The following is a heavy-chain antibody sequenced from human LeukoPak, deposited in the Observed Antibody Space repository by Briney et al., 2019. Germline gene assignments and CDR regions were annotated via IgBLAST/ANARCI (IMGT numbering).Heavy chain of an antibody. J-gene: IGHJ5*02. CDR2: IYYSGST. CDR1: GGSISSYY. Sequence: TSETLSLTCAVSGGSISSYYWSWIRQPPGKGLEWIGYIYYSGSTNYNPSLKSRVTISVDTSKNQFSLKLSSVTAADTAVYYCAREGSSDCGGDCSNWFDPWGQGTLVTVSS. CDR3: AREGSSDCGGDCSNWFDP. D-gene: IGHD2-21*02. V-gene: IGHV4-59*01.